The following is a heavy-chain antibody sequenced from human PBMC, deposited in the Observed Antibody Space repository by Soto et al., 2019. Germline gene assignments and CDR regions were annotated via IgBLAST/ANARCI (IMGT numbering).Heavy chain of an antibody. V-gene: IGHV2-5*02. J-gene: IGHJ6*02. D-gene: IGHD2-8*02. Sequence: QITLKESGPTLVKPTQTLTLTCTFSGFSLSTSGVGVAWIRQPPGKALEWLALIYWDDDKRYRPSLESRLTITKDTSQNQVVLTLTHMHSADTATHYRASLPWTGRSFSWLSFSGMDVWGPGNTVTVSS. CDR3: ASLPWTGRSFSWLSFSGMDV. CDR2: IYWDDDK. CDR1: GFSLSTSGVG.